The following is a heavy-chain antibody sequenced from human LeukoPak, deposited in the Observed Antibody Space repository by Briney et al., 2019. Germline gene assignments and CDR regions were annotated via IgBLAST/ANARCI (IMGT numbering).Heavy chain of an antibody. Sequence: RGSLRLSCAASGFTLTSYVMHWVRQAPGQGLEWVAGIWYDGSNKYYADYLKGRFTITRDNSKNTLYLQMNSLRAEDTAVYYCAAASSADYWGQGTLVTVSS. V-gene: IGHV3-30*02. CDR3: AAASSADY. D-gene: IGHD2-2*01. CDR1: GFTLTSYV. CDR2: IWYDGSNK. J-gene: IGHJ4*02.